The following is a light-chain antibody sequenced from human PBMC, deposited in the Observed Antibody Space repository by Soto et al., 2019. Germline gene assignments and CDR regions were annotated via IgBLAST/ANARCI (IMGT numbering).Light chain of an antibody. CDR3: QQSYSTPPT. CDR1: QGITSY. Sequence: DIPMTQSPSSLSASVGDRVTITCRASQGITSYLNWYQQKPGKAPKLLIYAASSLQSGVPSRFSGGGSGTDFTLTISTVQPEDFATYYCQQSYSTPPTFGGGTKVEIK. J-gene: IGKJ4*01. CDR2: AAS. V-gene: IGKV1-39*01.